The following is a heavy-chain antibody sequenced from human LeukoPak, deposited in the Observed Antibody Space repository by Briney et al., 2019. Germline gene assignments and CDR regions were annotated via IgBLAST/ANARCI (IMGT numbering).Heavy chain of an antibody. CDR2: IKQDGTDK. CDR1: GFTFSYYW. CDR3: ARAKATYYYDSSGSDYFDY. Sequence: PGGSLRLSCAASGFTFSYYWMSWVRQAPGKGLEGVANIKQDGTDKYYVDSVRGRFTISRDNAKNSLYLQMNSLRAEDTAVYYCARAKATYYYDSSGSDYFDYWGQGTLVTVSS. D-gene: IGHD3-22*01. V-gene: IGHV3-7*01. J-gene: IGHJ4*02.